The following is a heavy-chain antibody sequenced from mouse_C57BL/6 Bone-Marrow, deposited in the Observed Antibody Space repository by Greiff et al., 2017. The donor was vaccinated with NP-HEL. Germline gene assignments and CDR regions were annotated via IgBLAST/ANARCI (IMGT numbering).Heavy chain of an antibody. Sequence: DVQLVESGGGLVQPGGSLKLSCAASGFTFSDYYMYWVRQTPEKRLEWVAYISNGGGSTYYPDTVKGRFTISRDNAKNTLYLQMSRLKSEDTAMYYCARSSLGYFDYWGQGTTLTVSS. J-gene: IGHJ2*01. CDR1: GFTFSDYY. CDR2: ISNGGGST. V-gene: IGHV5-12*01. CDR3: ARSSLGYFDY. D-gene: IGHD3-1*01.